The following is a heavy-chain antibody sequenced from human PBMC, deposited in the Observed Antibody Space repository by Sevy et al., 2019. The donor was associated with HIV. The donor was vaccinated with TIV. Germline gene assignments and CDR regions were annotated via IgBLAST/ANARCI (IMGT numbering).Heavy chain of an antibody. CDR3: ALAAQVTMKVAGGFFEY. CDR1: GGTFSRYP. Sequence: ASVKVSCKASGGTFSRYPFGWVRQAPGQGLEWMGGIIPIFGTTNYAQKFQGRVTITADESTSTAYMELSSLRSEDTAVYYCALAAQVTMKVAGGFFEYWGKGTLVTVSS. CDR2: IIPIFGTT. V-gene: IGHV1-69*13. J-gene: IGHJ4*02. D-gene: IGHD3-22*01.